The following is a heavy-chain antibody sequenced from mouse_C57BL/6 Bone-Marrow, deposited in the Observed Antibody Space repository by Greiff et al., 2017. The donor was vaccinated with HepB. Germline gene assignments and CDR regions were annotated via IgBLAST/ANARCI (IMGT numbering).Heavy chain of an antibody. CDR1: GYSFSSSW. V-gene: IGHV1-82*01. J-gene: IGHJ2*01. Sequence: QVQLQQSGPELVKPGASVKISCKASGYSFSSSWMNWVKQRPGKGLEWIGRIYPGDGDTNYNGKFKGKATLTVDKSSSTAYMELRSLTSEDSAVYYCASREGGYDGEDYFDYWGQGTTLTVSS. D-gene: IGHD2-2*01. CDR2: IYPGDGDT. CDR3: ASREGGYDGEDYFDY.